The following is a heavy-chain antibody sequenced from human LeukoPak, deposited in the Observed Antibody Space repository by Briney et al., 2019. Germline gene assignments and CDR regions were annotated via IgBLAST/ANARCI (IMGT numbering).Heavy chain of an antibody. D-gene: IGHD4-17*01. CDR2: TYDGGRG. V-gene: IGHV4-59*02. J-gene: IGHJ5*02. Sequence: SETLSLTCTVSGGYVSSSLWTWIRQAPGKGLDLIGFTYDGGRGNYKPSLRGRVDISLDTFNNRYSLRLTSVTAADTGVYYCARLWRPHDYDNWFDHWGQGILVTVSS. CDR3: ARLWRPHDYDNWFDH. CDR1: GGYVSSSL.